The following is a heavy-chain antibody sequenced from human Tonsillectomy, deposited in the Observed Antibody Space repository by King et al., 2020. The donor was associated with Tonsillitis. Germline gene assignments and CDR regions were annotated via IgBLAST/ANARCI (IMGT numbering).Heavy chain of an antibody. D-gene: IGHD3-3*01. Sequence: VQLQESGPGLVKPSQTLSLTCAVSGGSISSGGYSWSWIRQPPGKGLEWIGYIYYSGSTYYNPSLKSRVTISVDTSKHQFSLKLSSVTAADTAVYYCARTTYHDFWSCLNWFDPWGQGTLVTVSS. J-gene: IGHJ5*02. CDR2: IYYSGST. V-gene: IGHV4-30-4*07. CDR3: ARTTYHDFWSCLNWFDP. CDR1: GGSISSGGYS.